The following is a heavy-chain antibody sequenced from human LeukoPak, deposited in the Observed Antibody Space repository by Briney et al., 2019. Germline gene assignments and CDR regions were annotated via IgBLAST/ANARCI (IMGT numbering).Heavy chain of an antibody. CDR2: TYYRSKWYK. Sequence: SQTLPLTCAISGDGVSSYSATWNWIRQSPSRGLEWLGRTYYRSKWYKDYAVFVQSRVTINPDTSKNQFSLQLNSVTPEDTAVYYCARGDDYGGNSLVSYFDYWGQGTLVTVSS. J-gene: IGHJ4*02. V-gene: IGHV6-1*01. CDR1: GDGVSSYSAT. D-gene: IGHD4-23*01. CDR3: ARGDDYGGNSLVSYFDY.